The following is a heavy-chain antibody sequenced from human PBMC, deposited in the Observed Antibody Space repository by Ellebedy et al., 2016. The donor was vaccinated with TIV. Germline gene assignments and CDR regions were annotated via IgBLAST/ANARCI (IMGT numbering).Heavy chain of an antibody. CDR3: AKVLFAFGEFESPFDP. CDR2: IRYDGSDK. D-gene: IGHD3-10*01. J-gene: IGHJ5*02. CDR1: GFTFNSYG. V-gene: IGHV3-30*02. Sequence: GESLKISCAASGFTFNSYGMHWVRQAPGKGLEWVPFIRYDGSDKYYSDSVKGRFTISRDNSKNTLNLQMNSLRLEDTAVYYCAKVLFAFGEFESPFDPWGQGTLVIVSS.